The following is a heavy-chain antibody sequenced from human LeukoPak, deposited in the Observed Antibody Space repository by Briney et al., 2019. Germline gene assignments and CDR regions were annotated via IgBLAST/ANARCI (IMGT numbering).Heavy chain of an antibody. V-gene: IGHV3-9*01. CDR2: ISWNSGSI. J-gene: IGHJ4*02. D-gene: IGHD6-19*01. CDR3: AKDNRAVAGNFDY. CDR1: GFTFDDYA. Sequence: GGSLRLSCAASGFTFDDYAMHWVRQAPGKGLEWVSGISWNSGSIGYADSVKGRFTISRDNAKNSLYLQMNSLRAEDTALYYCAKDNRAVAGNFDYWGQGTLVNVSS.